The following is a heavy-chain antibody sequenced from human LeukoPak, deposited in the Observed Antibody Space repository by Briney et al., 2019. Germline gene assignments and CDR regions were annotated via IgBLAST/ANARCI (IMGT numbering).Heavy chain of an antibody. CDR2: IYYSGST. V-gene: IGHV4-59*01. Sequence: SETLSLTCTVSGGSISSYYWSWLRQPPGKGLEWIGYIYYSGSTNYNPSLRSRVTISVDTSKNQFSLKLSSVTAADTAVYYCARWAGAAAGTLVDYWGQGTLVTVSS. J-gene: IGHJ4*02. D-gene: IGHD6-13*01. CDR3: ARWAGAAAGTLVDY. CDR1: GGSISSYY.